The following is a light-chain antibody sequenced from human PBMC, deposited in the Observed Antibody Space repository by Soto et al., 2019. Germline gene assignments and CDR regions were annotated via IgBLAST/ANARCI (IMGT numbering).Light chain of an antibody. V-gene: IGKV1-17*01. CDR1: QGIRSD. Sequence: DIQMTQSPSYLSTSVGDRVTLTCRASQGIRSDLGWYQQKPGKAPKRLIYAASSLQSGVPSRFSGSGSGTEFTLTISSLQPEEFATYYCLQHNSYPWTVGQGTKVDIK. J-gene: IGKJ1*01. CDR2: AAS. CDR3: LQHNSYPWT.